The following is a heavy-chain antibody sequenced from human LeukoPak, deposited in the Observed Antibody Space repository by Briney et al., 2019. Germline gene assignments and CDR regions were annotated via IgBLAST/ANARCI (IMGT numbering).Heavy chain of an antibody. CDR3: ARHHSRYCSSTSCHLDY. D-gene: IGHD2-2*01. J-gene: IGHJ4*02. Sequence: GESLKISCKGSGYSFTSYWIGWVRRMPGKGLEWMGIIYPGDSDTRYSPSFQGQVTISADKSISTAYLQWSSLKASDTAMYYCARHHSRYCSSTSCHLDYWGQGTLVTVSS. CDR2: IYPGDSDT. CDR1: GYSFTSYW. V-gene: IGHV5-51*01.